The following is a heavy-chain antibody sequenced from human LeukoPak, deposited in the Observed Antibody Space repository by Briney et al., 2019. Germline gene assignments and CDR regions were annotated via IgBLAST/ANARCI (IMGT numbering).Heavy chain of an antibody. V-gene: IGHV4-38-2*01. CDR2: IYHSGST. CDR1: GYSISSGYY. CDR3: ASHYYXSXXIDX. Sequence: PSETLSLTCAVSGYSISSGYYWGWIRQPPGKGLEWIGSIYHSGSTYYNPSLKSRVTISVDTSKDQFSLKLSSVTAADTAVYYCASHYYXSXXIDXXXQGTL. D-gene: IGHD3-22*01. J-gene: IGHJ4*02.